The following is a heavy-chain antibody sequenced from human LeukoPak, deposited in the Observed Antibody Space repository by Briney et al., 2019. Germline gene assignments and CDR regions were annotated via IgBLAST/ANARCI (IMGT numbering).Heavy chain of an antibody. Sequence: ASVKVSCKASGGTFSNFAISWVRQAPGHGLQWMGGISPIFGTANYARKFQGRVTITADESTSTAYMELSSLRSEDTAVYYCALHDFWSGTHYYYYMDVWGKGTTVTVSS. D-gene: IGHD3-3*01. CDR3: ALHDFWSGTHYYYYMDV. CDR2: ISPIFGTA. V-gene: IGHV1-69*13. J-gene: IGHJ6*03. CDR1: GGTFSNFA.